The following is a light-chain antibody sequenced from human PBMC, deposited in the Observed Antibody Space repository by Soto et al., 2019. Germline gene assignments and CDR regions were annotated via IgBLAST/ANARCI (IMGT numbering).Light chain of an antibody. CDR1: SSDIGAYNY. J-gene: IGLJ2*01. CDR3: SSYTSSGTLV. CDR2: DVS. V-gene: IGLV2-14*03. Sequence: QSALTQPASVSGSRGQSITISCTGTSSDIGAYNYVSWYQQHPGKAPKVMIHDVSNRPSGVSNRFSGSKSGNTASLTISGLQADDESDYYCSSYTSSGTLVFGGGTKVTVL.